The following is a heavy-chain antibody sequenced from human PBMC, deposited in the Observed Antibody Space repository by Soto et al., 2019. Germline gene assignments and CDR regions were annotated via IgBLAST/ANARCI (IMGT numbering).Heavy chain of an antibody. J-gene: IGHJ4*02. CDR3: ARGGFRDYIWGIYRYLDY. CDR2: MNPNSGNT. CDR1: GYTFTSYD. D-gene: IGHD3-16*02. V-gene: IGHV1-8*01. Sequence: QVQLVQSGAEVKKPGASVKVSCKASGYTFTSYDINWVRQATGQGLEWMGWMNPNSGNTGYAQKFQGRVTMTRNTSISTAYMELSSLRSEDTAVYYCARGGFRDYIWGIYRYLDYWGQGTLVTVSS.